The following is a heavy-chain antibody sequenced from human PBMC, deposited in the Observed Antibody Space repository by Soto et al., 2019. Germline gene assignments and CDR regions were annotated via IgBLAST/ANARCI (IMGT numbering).Heavy chain of an antibody. D-gene: IGHD6-19*01. CDR2: ISSTSTYI. V-gene: IGHV3-21*01. J-gene: IGHJ4*02. CDR1: GFTFSSCS. Sequence: EVQLVESGGGLVKPGGSLRLSCAASGFTFSSCSMNWVRQTPGKGLEWVSSISSTSTYIYYADSVKGRFTISRDNAKNSRYLQMNSLRVEDTAGYYCARDGSGWSRDYWGQGTLVTVSS. CDR3: ARDGSGWSRDY.